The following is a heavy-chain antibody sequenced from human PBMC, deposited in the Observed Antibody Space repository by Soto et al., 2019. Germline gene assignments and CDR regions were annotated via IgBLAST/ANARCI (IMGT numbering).Heavy chain of an antibody. CDR1: GGSISSSSYY. V-gene: IGHV4-39*01. CDR3: ALTXWIFGVVNNYYYYGMDV. J-gene: IGHJ6*02. CDR2: IYYSGST. D-gene: IGHD3-3*01. Sequence: PSETLSLTCTVSGGSISSSSYYWGWIRQPPGKGLEWIGSIYYSGSTYYNPSLKSRVTISVDTSKNQFSLKLSSVTAADTAVYYCALTXWIFGVVNNYYYYGMDVWGQGTTVTVSS.